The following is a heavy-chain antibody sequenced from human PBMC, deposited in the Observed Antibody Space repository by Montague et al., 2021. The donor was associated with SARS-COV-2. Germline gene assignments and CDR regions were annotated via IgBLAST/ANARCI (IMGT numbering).Heavy chain of an antibody. D-gene: IGHD3-9*01. CDR1: GGPLSGYF. CDR3: ARAPTLYDVLTGHGSEPDV. CDR2: ISHGGAT. V-gene: IGHV4-34*01. Sequence: SETLSLTCGVSGGPLSGYFWSWIRQTPGKGLEWIGEISHGGATKYNPTLKSRATVSVDTSRNQFSLKLNSVTAADTGVYYCARAPTLYDVLTGHGSEPDVWGRGTMVIVSS. J-gene: IGHJ3*01.